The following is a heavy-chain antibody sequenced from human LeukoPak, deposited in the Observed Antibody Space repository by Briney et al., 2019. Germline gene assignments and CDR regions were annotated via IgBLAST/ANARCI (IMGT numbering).Heavy chain of an antibody. CDR3: ARARRTYYYDSSGYYSLAWFDP. Sequence: SETLSLTCTVSGGSISRYYWSWIRQPPGKGLEWIGYIYYSGSTNYNPSLKSRVTISVDTSKNQFSLKLSSVTAADTAVYYCARARRTYYYDSSGYYSLAWFDPWGQGTLVTVSS. D-gene: IGHD3-22*01. CDR1: GGSISRYY. CDR2: IYYSGST. V-gene: IGHV4-59*01. J-gene: IGHJ5*02.